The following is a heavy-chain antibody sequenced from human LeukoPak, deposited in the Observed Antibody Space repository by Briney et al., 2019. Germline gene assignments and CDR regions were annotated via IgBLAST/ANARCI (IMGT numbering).Heavy chain of an antibody. Sequence: GGSLRLSCAASGFTFSSYSMNWVRQAPGKGLEWVSGLSGSGDIPYYTDSVKGRFTISRDNSKNTLYLQMNSLRAGDTAVYYCAKSSSGWYGGLDYWGQGTLVTVSS. V-gene: IGHV3-23*01. J-gene: IGHJ4*02. CDR1: GFTFSSYS. D-gene: IGHD6-19*01. CDR2: LSGSGDIP. CDR3: AKSSSGWYGGLDY.